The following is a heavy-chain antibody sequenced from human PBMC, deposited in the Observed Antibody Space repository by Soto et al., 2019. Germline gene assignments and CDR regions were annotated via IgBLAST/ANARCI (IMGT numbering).Heavy chain of an antibody. D-gene: IGHD3-10*01. V-gene: IGHV4-31*03. J-gene: IGHJ6*02. CDR2: IYYSGST. CDR1: GGSISSGGYY. CDR3: ARDTGGSGSYFNYGMDV. Sequence: SETLSLTCTVSGGSISSGGYYWSWIRQHPGKGLEWIGYIYYSGSTYYNPSLKSRVTISVDTSKNQFSLKLSSVTAADTAVYYCARDTGGSGSYFNYGMDVWGQGTTVTVS.